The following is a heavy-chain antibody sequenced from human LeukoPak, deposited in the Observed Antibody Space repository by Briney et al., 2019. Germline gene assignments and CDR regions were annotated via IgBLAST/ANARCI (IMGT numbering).Heavy chain of an antibody. CDR2: IYYSGIT. D-gene: IGHD2-21*01. V-gene: IGHV4-39*02. J-gene: IGHJ3*02. Sequence: PSETRSFTCTVSGGSISSSSYYWGWIRQPPGNGLEWIGSIYYSGITHYNPSLNSRVTISVDTSKDQFSLKLSSVTAADTAVYYCARDSVVQAFDIWGQGTLVTVSS. CDR3: ARDSVVQAFDI. CDR1: GGSISSSSYY.